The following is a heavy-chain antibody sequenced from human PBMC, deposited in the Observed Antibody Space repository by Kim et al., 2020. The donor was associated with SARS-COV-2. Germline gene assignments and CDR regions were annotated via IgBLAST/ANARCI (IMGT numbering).Heavy chain of an antibody. CDR2: ISYDGSNK. Sequence: GGSLRLSCAASGFTFSSYGMHWVRQAPGKGLEWVAVISYDGSNKYYADSVKGRFTISRDNSKNTLYLQMNSLRAEDTAVYYCARDLNYDSSGYSFYYWGQGTLVTVSS. J-gene: IGHJ4*02. CDR3: ARDLNYDSSGYSFYY. D-gene: IGHD3-22*01. V-gene: IGHV3-33*05. CDR1: GFTFSSYG.